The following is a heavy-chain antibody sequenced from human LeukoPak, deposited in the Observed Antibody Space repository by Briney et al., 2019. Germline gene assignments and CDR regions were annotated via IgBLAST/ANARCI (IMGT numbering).Heavy chain of an antibody. V-gene: IGHV3-48*02. CDR1: GFTFSNYS. CDR3: AREYGTQYYGMDV. CDR2: ISSSSSTI. D-gene: IGHD1-1*01. J-gene: IGHJ6*02. Sequence: GGSLRLSCVTSGFTFSNYSMNWVRQAPGKGLEWLSYISSSSSTIYYADSVKGRFTISRDNAKNSLYLQMNSLRDEDTAVYYCAREYGTQYYGMDVWGHGTTVTVSS.